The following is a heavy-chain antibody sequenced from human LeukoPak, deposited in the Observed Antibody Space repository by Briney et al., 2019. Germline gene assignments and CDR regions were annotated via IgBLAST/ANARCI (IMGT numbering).Heavy chain of an antibody. J-gene: IGHJ3*02. Sequence: GGSLRLSCAASGFTFSSYSMNWVRQAPGKGLEWVSSISSSSSYIYYADSMKGRFTISRDNAKNSLYLQMNSLRAEDTAVYYCARDEIQLHAFDIWGQGTMVTVSS. CDR3: ARDEIQLHAFDI. V-gene: IGHV3-21*01. D-gene: IGHD5-18*01. CDR1: GFTFSSYS. CDR2: ISSSSSYI.